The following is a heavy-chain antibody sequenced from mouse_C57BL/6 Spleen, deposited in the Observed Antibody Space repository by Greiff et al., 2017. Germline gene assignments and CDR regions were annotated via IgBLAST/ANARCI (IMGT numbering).Heavy chain of an antibody. V-gene: IGHV1-69*01. CDR3: ARALRGTGFAY. CDR1: GYTFTSYW. CDR2: IDPSDSYT. Sequence: QVQLQQPGAELVMPGASVKLSCKASGYTFTSYWMHWVKQRPGQGLEWIGEIDPSDSYTNYNQKFKGKSTLTVDKSSSTAYMQLSSLTSEDSAVYYCARALRGTGFAYWGQGTLVTVSA. D-gene: IGHD3-3*01. J-gene: IGHJ3*01.